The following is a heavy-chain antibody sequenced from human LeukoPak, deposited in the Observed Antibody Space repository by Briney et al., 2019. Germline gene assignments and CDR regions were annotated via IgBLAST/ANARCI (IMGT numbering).Heavy chain of an antibody. CDR3: ARRALYYDILTGYYKAYYFDY. CDR2: INHSGST. J-gene: IGHJ4*02. D-gene: IGHD3-9*01. CDR1: GGSFSGYY. V-gene: IGHV4-34*01. Sequence: SETLSLTCAVYGGSFSGYYWSWIRQPPGKGLEWIGEINHSGSTNYNPSLKSRVTISVDTSKNQFSLKLSSVTAADTAVYYCARRALYYDILTGYYKAYYFDYWGQGTLVTVSS.